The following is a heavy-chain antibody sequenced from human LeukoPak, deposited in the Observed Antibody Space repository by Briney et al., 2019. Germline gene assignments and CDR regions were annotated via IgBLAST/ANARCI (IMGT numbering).Heavy chain of an antibody. J-gene: IGHJ5*02. D-gene: IGHD2-15*01. V-gene: IGHV4-61*05. CDR2: IYYSGST. CDR1: GGSISSSSYY. CDR3: ARRYCSGGSCYWGGFDP. Sequence: SETLSLTCTVSGGSISSSSYYWSWIRQPPGKGLEWIGYIYYSGSTDYNPSLKSRVTISVDTSKNQFSLKLSSVTAADTAVYYCARRYCSGGSCYWGGFDPWGQGTLVTVSS.